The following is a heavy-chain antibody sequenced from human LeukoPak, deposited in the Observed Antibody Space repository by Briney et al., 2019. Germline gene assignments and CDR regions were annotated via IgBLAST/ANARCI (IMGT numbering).Heavy chain of an antibody. CDR2: IYYSGST. J-gene: IGHJ4*02. CDR3: ARDPGSDFWSGYSSVGFDY. D-gene: IGHD3-3*01. Sequence: SETLSLTCTVSGGSISSGGYYWSWIRQHPGKGLEWIGYIYYSGSTYYNPSLKSRVTISVDTSKNQFSLKLSSVTAADTAVYYCARDPGSDFWSGYSSVGFDYWGQGTLVTVSS. CDR1: GGSISSGGYY. V-gene: IGHV4-31*03.